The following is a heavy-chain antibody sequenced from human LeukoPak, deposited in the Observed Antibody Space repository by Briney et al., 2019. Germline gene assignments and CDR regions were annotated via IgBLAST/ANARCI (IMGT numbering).Heavy chain of an antibody. V-gene: IGHV3-23*01. Sequence: TGGSLRLSCAASGFTFSSYAMSWVRQAPGKGLEWVSAISGSGGSTYYADSVKGRFTISRDNSKNTLYLQMNSLRAEDTAVYYCAKDLRDQQLVGDMDVWGQGTTVTVSS. CDR1: GFTFSSYA. D-gene: IGHD6-13*01. J-gene: IGHJ6*02. CDR3: AKDLRDQQLVGDMDV. CDR2: ISGSGGST.